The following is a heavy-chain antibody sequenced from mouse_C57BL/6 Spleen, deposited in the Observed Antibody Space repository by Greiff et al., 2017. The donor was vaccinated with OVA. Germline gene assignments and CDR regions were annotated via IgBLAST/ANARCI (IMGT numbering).Heavy chain of an antibody. V-gene: IGHV3-6*01. Sequence: EVQLVESGPGLVKPSQSLSLTCSVTGYFITSGYYWNWIRQFPGNKLEWMGYISYDGSNNYNPSLKNRISITRDTSKNQFFLKLNSVTTEDTATYYCAREGLLLDYWGQGTTLTVSS. D-gene: IGHD2-3*01. CDR1: GYFITSGYY. J-gene: IGHJ2*01. CDR3: AREGLLLDY. CDR2: ISYDGSN.